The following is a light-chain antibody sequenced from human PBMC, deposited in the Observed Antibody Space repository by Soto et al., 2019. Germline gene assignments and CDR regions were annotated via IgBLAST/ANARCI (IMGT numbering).Light chain of an antibody. V-gene: IGLV2-8*01. J-gene: IGLJ1*01. Sequence: QSVLTQPPSASGSPGQTVAISCTGTSSDVGGYNYVSWYQQHPGKAPKLMIYEVNKRPSGVPDRFSGSKSGNTASLTVSGLQAEDAADYYCSSYAGSSNVFGTGTKV. CDR3: SSYAGSSNV. CDR1: SSDVGGYNY. CDR2: EVN.